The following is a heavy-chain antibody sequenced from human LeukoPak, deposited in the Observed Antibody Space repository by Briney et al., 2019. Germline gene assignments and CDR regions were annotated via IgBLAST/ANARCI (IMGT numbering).Heavy chain of an antibody. J-gene: IGHJ3*02. CDR2: IIPIFGTA. CDR3: ARVYDSSGSDAFDI. D-gene: IGHD3-22*01. CDR1: GGTFSSYA. V-gene: IGHV1-69*13. Sequence: GASVKVSCTASGGTFSSYAISWVRQAPGQGLEWMGGIIPIFGTANYAQKFQGRVTITADESTSTAYMELSSLRSEDTAVYYCARVYDSSGSDAFDIWGQGTMVTVSS.